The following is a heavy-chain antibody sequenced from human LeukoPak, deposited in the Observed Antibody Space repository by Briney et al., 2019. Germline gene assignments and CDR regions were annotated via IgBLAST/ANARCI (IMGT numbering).Heavy chain of an antibody. V-gene: IGHV4-34*01. D-gene: IGHD2-8*02. J-gene: IGHJ6*03. CDR3: ASWGTGTSYYYMDV. Sequence: PSEALSLTRALYGGSLSGYLWRWIRPTPRRGLEWIGEINHSGSTNYNPSLKSRVTISVDTSKNQFSLKLSSVTAADTAVYYCASWGTGTSYYYMDVWGKGTTVSVSS. CDR2: INHSGST. CDR1: GGSLSGYL.